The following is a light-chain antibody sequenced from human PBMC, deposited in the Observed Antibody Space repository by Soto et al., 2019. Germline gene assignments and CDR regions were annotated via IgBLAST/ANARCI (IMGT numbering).Light chain of an antibody. V-gene: IGKV3-20*01. CDR3: QQYGSSPIT. CDR1: QSVSSSY. Sequence: EIVLTQSPGTLSLSQGERATLSCRASQSVSSSYLAWYQHKPGEAPRLLFYGASSRATGIPDRFSGSGSATDFPPTISRLEPEVFAVYYCQQYGSSPITFGQGTRLEIK. J-gene: IGKJ5*01. CDR2: GAS.